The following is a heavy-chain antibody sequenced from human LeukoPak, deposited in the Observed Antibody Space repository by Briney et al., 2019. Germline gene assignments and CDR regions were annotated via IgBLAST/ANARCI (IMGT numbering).Heavy chain of an antibody. CDR1: GYTFTSNA. CDR2: ISVYNGNT. J-gene: IGHJ4*02. D-gene: IGHD6-25*01. Sequence: ASVRVSCKASGYTFTSNAISWVPQAPGQGLEWMGWISVYNGNTNYAQNLQGRVAMTTDTSTSTAYMELRSLRSDDTAVYYGARGIAAAEHYSDYWGQGTLVTVSS. V-gene: IGHV1-18*01. CDR3: ARGIAAAEHYSDY.